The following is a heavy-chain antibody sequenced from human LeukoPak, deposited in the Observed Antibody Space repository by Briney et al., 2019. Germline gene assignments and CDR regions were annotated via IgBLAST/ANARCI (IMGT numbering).Heavy chain of an antibody. V-gene: IGHV4-30-2*01. Sequence: SQTLSLTCAVSGGSISSGGYSWSWIRQPPGKGLEWIGYIYHSGSTYYNPSLKSRVTISVDRSKNQFSLKLSSVTAADTAVYYCARSDIAATILDYWGQGTLVTVSS. CDR2: IYHSGST. J-gene: IGHJ4*02. CDR3: ARSDIAATILDY. CDR1: GGSISSGGYS. D-gene: IGHD5-12*01.